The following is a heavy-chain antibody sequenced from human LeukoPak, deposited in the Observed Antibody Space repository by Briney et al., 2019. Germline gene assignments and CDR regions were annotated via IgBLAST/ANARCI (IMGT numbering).Heavy chain of an antibody. Sequence: GGSLRLSCAASGFTFSSYWMHWVRQAPGKGLVWVSRINSDGSSTSYADSVKGRFTISRDNAKNTLYLQMNSLRAEDTAAYYCARERGIAVAGSPNWFDPWGQGTLITVSS. CDR1: GFTFSSYW. J-gene: IGHJ5*02. V-gene: IGHV3-74*01. CDR3: ARERGIAVAGSPNWFDP. D-gene: IGHD6-19*01. CDR2: INSDGSST.